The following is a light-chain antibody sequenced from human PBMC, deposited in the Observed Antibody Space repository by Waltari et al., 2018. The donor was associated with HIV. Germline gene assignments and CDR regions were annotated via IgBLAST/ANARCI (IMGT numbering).Light chain of an antibody. J-gene: IGKJ5*01. CDR2: VAS. CDR1: QSVSSYY. Sequence: EIVLTQSPGSLSLSPGERDTLSCKASQSVSSYYLAWYQHKSGQAPRLLIYVASSRATGIPDRFSGSGSGTDFILTISRLEPEDFAVYYCQQYGASPPITFGQGTRLEIK. V-gene: IGKV3-20*01. CDR3: QQYGASPPIT.